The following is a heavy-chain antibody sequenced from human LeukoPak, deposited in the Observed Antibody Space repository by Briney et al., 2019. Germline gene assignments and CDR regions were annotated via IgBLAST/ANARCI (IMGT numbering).Heavy chain of an antibody. CDR3: ARSGDIVVVPPED. CDR2: ISSSSSYI. V-gene: IGHV3-21*01. Sequence: GGSLRLSCAASGFTFSSYSMNWVRQAPGKGLEWVSSISSSSSYIYYADSLKGRFTISRDNAKNSLYLQMNSLRAEDTAVYYCARSGDIVVVPPEDWGQGTLVTVSS. J-gene: IGHJ4*02. CDR1: GFTFSSYS. D-gene: IGHD2-2*01.